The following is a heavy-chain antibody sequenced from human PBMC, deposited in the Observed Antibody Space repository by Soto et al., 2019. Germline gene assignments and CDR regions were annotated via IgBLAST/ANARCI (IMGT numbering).Heavy chain of an antibody. CDR2: VWYDGSSK. J-gene: IGHJ6*02. Sequence: PGGSLRLCCEASGFTFSNFGMNWVRQAPGKVLEWVARVWYDGSSKYYVDSVKGRFTISRDNSKETVYLQMNSRRAEDTGVYYCEREIDSNYYGRDVWGQGTTGTVSS. V-gene: IGHV3-33*01. CDR1: GFTFSNFG. CDR3: EREIDSNYYGRDV. D-gene: IGHD2-21*01.